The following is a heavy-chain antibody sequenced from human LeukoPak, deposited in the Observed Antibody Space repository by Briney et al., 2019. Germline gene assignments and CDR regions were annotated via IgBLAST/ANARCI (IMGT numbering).Heavy chain of an antibody. CDR3: AKDQEVDYDILTGYPAD. CDR2: ISYDGSNK. D-gene: IGHD3-9*01. V-gene: IGHV3-30*18. Sequence: GGSLRLSCAASGVTFSSYGMHWVRQAPGKGLEWVAVISYDGSNKYYADSVKGRFTISRDNSMNTLYLQMNSLRAEDTAVYYCAKDQEVDYDILTGYPADWGQGTLVTVSS. J-gene: IGHJ4*02. CDR1: GVTFSSYG.